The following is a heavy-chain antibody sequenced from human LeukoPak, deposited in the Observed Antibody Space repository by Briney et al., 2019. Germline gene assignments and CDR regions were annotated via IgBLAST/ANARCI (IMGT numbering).Heavy chain of an antibody. V-gene: IGHV3-23*01. J-gene: IGHJ4*02. Sequence: PGGSLRLSCAASGLTFSTYAMSWVRQAPGEGLEWVSGISTNGGSTYYADSVKGRFTISRDNSKDTLYLQMNSLRAEDTAVYYCAKVTVTTLTTTFWNYWGKGTLVTVSS. D-gene: IGHD4-17*01. CDR1: GLTFSTYA. CDR3: AKVTVTTLTTTFWNY. CDR2: ISTNGGST.